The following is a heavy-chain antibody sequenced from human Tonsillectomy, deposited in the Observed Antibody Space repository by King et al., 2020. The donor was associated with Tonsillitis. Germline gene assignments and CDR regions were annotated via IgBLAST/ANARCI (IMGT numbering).Heavy chain of an antibody. V-gene: IGHV4-39*01. CDR3: DRMATTPGAFDI. Sequence: QLQGSGPGLVKPSETLSLTCTVSGGSISSSSYYWGWIRQPPGKGLEWIGSIYYSGSTYYNPSLKSRVTISVDTSKNQFSLKLSSVTAADTAVYYCDRMATTPGAFDIWGQGTMVTVSS. CDR2: IYYSGST. D-gene: IGHD5-24*01. CDR1: GGSISSSSYY. J-gene: IGHJ3*02.